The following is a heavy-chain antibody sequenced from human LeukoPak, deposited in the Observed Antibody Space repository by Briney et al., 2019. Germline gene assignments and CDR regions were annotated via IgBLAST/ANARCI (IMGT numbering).Heavy chain of an antibody. CDR3: ARGEILCRWFDP. J-gene: IGHJ5*02. CDR1: GGSISSGDSY. Sequence: PSETLSLTCTVSGGSISSGDSYWSWIRQPPGKGLEWIGYIYYSGSTHYNPSLKGRLTISVDTSKNQFSLKLSSVTAADTAVYYCARGEILCRWFDPWGQGTLVTVSS. CDR2: IYYSGST. V-gene: IGHV4-30-4*01. D-gene: IGHD2-21*01.